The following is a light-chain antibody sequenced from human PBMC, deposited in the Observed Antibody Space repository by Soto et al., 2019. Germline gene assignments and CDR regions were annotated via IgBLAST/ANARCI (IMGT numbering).Light chain of an antibody. CDR3: DSFTTKKSYV. Sequence: QSALTQPASVSESPGQSITISCTGTSSDIGAYIFVSWYQQHPGKAPKLIIYDIANRPSGVSYGFSCSKSANTASLTISGLQADDEADYYCDSFTTKKSYVFGTGTKVTVL. CDR1: SSDIGAYIF. J-gene: IGLJ1*01. V-gene: IGLV2-14*03. CDR2: DIA.